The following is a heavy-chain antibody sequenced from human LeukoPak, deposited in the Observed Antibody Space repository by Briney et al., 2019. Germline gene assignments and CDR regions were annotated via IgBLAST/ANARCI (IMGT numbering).Heavy chain of an antibody. D-gene: IGHD2-2*01. V-gene: IGHV3-30*02. CDR3: ARVVTPRYCSTPSCYWKGWFDP. Sequence: GGSLRLSCAASGFIFSNYGMHWVRQTPAKGLEWVAFIRNDGSMKYYADSVKGRFTISRDNSKNTLYLQMNNLRTEDTAVYYCARVVTPRYCSTPSCYWKGWFDPWGQGTLVTVSS. CDR2: IRNDGSMK. J-gene: IGHJ5*02. CDR1: GFIFSNYG.